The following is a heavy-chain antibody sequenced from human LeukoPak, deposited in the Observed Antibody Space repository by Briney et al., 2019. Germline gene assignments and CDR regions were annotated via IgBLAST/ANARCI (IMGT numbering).Heavy chain of an antibody. V-gene: IGHV4-38-2*02. Sequence: SETLSLTCTVSGYSISSGYYWGWIRQPPGKGLEWIGSGSTYYNPSLKSRVTISVDTSKNQFSPKLSSVTAADTAVYYCARDQVTFGGVIVRPTWGQGTLVTVSS. CDR2: SGST. CDR1: GYSISSGYY. D-gene: IGHD3-16*02. CDR3: ARDQVTFGGVIVRPT. J-gene: IGHJ5*02.